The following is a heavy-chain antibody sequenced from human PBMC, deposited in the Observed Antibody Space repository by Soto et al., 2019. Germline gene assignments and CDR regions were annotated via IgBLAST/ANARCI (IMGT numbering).Heavy chain of an antibody. Sequence: ASVKVSRKASGYSFTDYHIHWLRQAPGQGLEWLGRINPKSGGTSTAQKFQGWVTMTTDTSISTASMELTRLTSDDTAIYYCARGDSTDCSNGVCSFFYNHDMDVWGQGTTVTVSS. CDR2: INPKSGGT. V-gene: IGHV1-2*04. J-gene: IGHJ6*02. CDR3: ARGDSTDCSNGVCSFFYNHDMDV. D-gene: IGHD2-8*01. CDR1: GYSFTDYH.